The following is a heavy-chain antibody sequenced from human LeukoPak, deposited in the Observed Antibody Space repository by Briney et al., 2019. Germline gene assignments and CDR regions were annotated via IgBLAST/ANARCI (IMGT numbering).Heavy chain of an antibody. D-gene: IGHD2-2*01. Sequence: PGGSLRLSCAASGFTFSSYAMHWVRQAPGKGLEWVAVMSYDGSNKYYADSVKGRFTISRDNSKNTLYLQMNSLRAEDTAVYYCARDPRGGYCSSTSCYHLDYWGQGTLVTVSS. V-gene: IGHV3-30-3*01. CDR1: GFTFSSYA. CDR2: MSYDGSNK. CDR3: ARDPRGGYCSSTSCYHLDY. J-gene: IGHJ4*02.